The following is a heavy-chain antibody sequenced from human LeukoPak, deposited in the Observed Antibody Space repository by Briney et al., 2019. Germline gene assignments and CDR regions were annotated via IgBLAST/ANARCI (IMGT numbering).Heavy chain of an antibody. D-gene: IGHD6-13*01. J-gene: IGHJ4*02. CDR2: IIPIFGTA. Sequence: SVKVSCKASGGTFSSSAISWVRQAPGQGLERMGGIIPIFGTANYAQKFQGRVTITADKSTSTAYMELSSLRSEDTAVYYCARDSGIAAAGTDYWGQGTLVTVSS. CDR3: ARDSGIAAAGTDY. CDR1: GGTFSSSA. V-gene: IGHV1-69*06.